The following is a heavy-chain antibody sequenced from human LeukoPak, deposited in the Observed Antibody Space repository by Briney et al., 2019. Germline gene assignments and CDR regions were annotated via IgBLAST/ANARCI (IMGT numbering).Heavy chain of an antibody. J-gene: IGHJ3*02. CDR2: IKSKTDGGTT. Sequence: GGSLRLSCAASGFTFSNAWMSWVRQAPGKGLEWVGRIKSKTDGGTTDYAAPVKGRFTISRDDSKNTPYLQMNSLKTEDTAVYYCTTDQILTGYQPYAFDIWGQGTMVTVSS. CDR1: GFTFSNAW. V-gene: IGHV3-15*01. D-gene: IGHD3-9*01. CDR3: TTDQILTGYQPYAFDI.